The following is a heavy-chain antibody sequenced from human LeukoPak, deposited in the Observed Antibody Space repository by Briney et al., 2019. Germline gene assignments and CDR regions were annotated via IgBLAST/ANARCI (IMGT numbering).Heavy chain of an antibody. CDR1: GFTFSSYA. Sequence: GGSLRLSCAAAGFTFSSYAMTWVRQAPGKGLEWVSGISGSGGSTYHADSVKGRFTVSRENSKNTLYLQTNSLRAEDTAVYYCAKGRDGYNSAFDIWGQGTMVTVSS. J-gene: IGHJ3*02. CDR3: AKGRDGYNSAFDI. CDR2: ISGSGGST. V-gene: IGHV3-23*01. D-gene: IGHD5-24*01.